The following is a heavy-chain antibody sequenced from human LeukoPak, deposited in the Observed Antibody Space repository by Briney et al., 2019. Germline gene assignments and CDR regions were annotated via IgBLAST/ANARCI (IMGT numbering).Heavy chain of an antibody. CDR3: ARGYGDGRRKGYDY. D-gene: IGHD4-17*01. J-gene: IGHJ4*02. CDR1: GGSFSGYY. CDR2: INHSGST. Sequence: PSETLSLTCAVYGGSFSGYYWSWIRQPPGKGLEWIGEINHSGSTNYNPSLKSRVTISVDTSKNQFSLKLSSVTAADTAVYYCARGYGDGRRKGYDYWGQGTLVTVSS. V-gene: IGHV4-34*01.